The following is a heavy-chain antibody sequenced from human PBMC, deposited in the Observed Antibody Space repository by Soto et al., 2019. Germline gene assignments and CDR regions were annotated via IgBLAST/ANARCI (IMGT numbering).Heavy chain of an antibody. J-gene: IGHJ6*03. CDR3: AIRYYFSYYYYMDV. D-gene: IGHD3-10*01. CDR1: GYTFTSYD. Sequence: ASVKVSCKASGYTFTSYDINWVRQATGQGLEWMGWMNPNSGNTGYAQKFQGRVTMTRNTSISTAYMELRSLRSEDTAVYYCAIRYYFSYYYYMDVWGKGTTVTVSS. CDR2: MNPNSGNT. V-gene: IGHV1-8*01.